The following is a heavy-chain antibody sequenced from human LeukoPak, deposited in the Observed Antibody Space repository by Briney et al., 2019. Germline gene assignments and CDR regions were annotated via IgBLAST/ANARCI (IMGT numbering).Heavy chain of an antibody. D-gene: IGHD2-8*01. J-gene: IGHJ6*03. CDR1: GYSISSGYY. CDR2: IYHNGST. V-gene: IGHV4-38-2*02. CDR3: ARAVYAPYYYYMDV. Sequence: SETLSLTCTVSGYSISSGYYWGWIRQPPGKGLEWIGSIYHNGSTYYNPSLKSRVTISVDTSKNQFSLKLSSVTTADTAVYYCARAVYAPYYYYMDVWGKGTTVTVSS.